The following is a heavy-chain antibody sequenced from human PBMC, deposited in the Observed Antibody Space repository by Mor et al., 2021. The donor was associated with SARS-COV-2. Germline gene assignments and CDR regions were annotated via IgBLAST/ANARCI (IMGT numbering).Heavy chain of an antibody. J-gene: IGHJ5*02. CDR3: ARDMVRGVMPQDNWFDP. D-gene: IGHD3-10*01. Sequence: NYNPSLKSRVTISVDTSKNQFSLKLSSVTAADTAVYYCARDMVRGVMPQDNWFDPWGQGTLVTVSS. V-gene: IGHV4-59*01.